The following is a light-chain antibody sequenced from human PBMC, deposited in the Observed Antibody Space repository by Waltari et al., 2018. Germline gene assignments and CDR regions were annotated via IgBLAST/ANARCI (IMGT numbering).Light chain of an antibody. CDR1: QGINSF. Sequence: DIQLTQSPSFLSASVGDRVTITCRASQGINSFLAWYQQKPGKAPKLLIYPASTLQSGVPSRFSGSGSGTEFTLTISSLQPEDFAAYSCQQLSTYPWTFGQGTRLEIK. CDR3: QQLSTYPWT. V-gene: IGKV1-9*01. CDR2: PAS. J-gene: IGKJ2*02.